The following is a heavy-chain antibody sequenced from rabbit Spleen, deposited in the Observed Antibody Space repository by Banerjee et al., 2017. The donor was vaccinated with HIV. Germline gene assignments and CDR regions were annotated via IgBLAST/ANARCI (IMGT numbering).Heavy chain of an antibody. V-gene: IGHV1S43*01. D-gene: IGHD2-1*01. J-gene: IGHJ4*01. Sequence: QEQLVESGGGLVQPEGSLTLTCKASGIDFSSNYWICWVRQAPGKGPEWIACMVVDSGTTYYASWVNGRFTISRSTSLNTVDLKMTSLTAADTATYFCARDGGYSINDYRFFPLWGPGTRHRL. CDR1: GIDFSSNYW. CDR2: MVVDSGTT. CDR3: ARDGGYSINDYRFFPL.